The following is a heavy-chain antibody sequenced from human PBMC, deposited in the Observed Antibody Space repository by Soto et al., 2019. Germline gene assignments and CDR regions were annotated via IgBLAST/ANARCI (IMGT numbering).Heavy chain of an antibody. CDR3: ARHKRVDNSSWGDYYGMDV. Sequence: SETLSLTCTVSGGSISSSSYYWGWIRQPPGKGLEWIGSIYYSGSTYYNPSLKSRVTISVDTSKNQFSLKLSSVTAADTAVYYCARHKRVDNSSWGDYYGMDVWSQGTTVTVSS. CDR2: IYYSGST. V-gene: IGHV4-39*01. D-gene: IGHD6-13*01. J-gene: IGHJ6*02. CDR1: GGSISSSSYY.